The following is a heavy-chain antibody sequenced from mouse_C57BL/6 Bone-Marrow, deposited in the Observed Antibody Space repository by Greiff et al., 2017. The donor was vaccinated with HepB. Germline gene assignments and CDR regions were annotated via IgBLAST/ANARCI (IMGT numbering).Heavy chain of an antibody. CDR3: ARAPYGSSEAWFAY. J-gene: IGHJ3*01. D-gene: IGHD1-1*01. CDR2: ISDGGSYT. V-gene: IGHV5-4*03. Sequence: EVKPMESGGGLVKPGGSLKLSCAASGFTFSSYAMSWVRQTPEKRLEWVATISDGGSYTYYPDNVKGRFTISRDNAKNNLYLQMSHLKSEDTAMYYCARAPYGSSEAWFAYWGQGTLVTVSA. CDR1: GFTFSSYA.